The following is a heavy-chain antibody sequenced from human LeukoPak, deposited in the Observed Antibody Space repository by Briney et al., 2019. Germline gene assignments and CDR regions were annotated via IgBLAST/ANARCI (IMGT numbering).Heavy chain of an antibody. V-gene: IGHV4-4*07. CDR2: MYGTGSA. D-gene: IGHD6-19*01. CDR1: GGSIRTYY. CDR3: ARTEEGIASLGVAEDAFDL. Sequence: SETLSLTCSVSGGSIRTYYWSWIRQLAGKGLEWIGRMYGTGSANYNPSLRSRVSMSVDTSKNQFSLILFSVTAADTAVYYCARTEEGIASLGVAEDAFDLWGQGRMVTVSS. J-gene: IGHJ3*01.